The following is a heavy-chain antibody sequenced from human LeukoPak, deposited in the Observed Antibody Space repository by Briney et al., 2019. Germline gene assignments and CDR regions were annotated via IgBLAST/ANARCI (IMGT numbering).Heavy chain of an antibody. CDR2: INPSGGST. CDR3: AKDRITMLQPAAFDI. V-gene: IGHV1-46*01. Sequence: ASVKVSCKASGYTFTTDYIHWVRQAPGQGLEWMGIINPSGGSTTYAQKFQGRVIMTGDTSTSTVYMELRSLRAEDTALYYCAKDRITMLQPAAFDIWGQGTMVTVSS. CDR1: GYTFTTDY. J-gene: IGHJ3*02. D-gene: IGHD3-10*01.